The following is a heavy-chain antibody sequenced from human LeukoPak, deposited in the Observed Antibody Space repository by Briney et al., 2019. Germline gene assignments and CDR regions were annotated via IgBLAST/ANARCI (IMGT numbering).Heavy chain of an antibody. Sequence: SETLSLTCTASGGSISSNNWSWIRQPPGKGLEWIGYIYYSGSTNYNPSLKSRVTMSVDTSKNQFSLKLSSVTAADTAVYYCARGYCSRTSCYARAFDIRGQRRMVTVSS. CDR3: ARGYCSRTSCYARAFDI. CDR1: GGSISSNN. V-gene: IGHV4-59*12. J-gene: IGHJ3*02. D-gene: IGHD2-2*01. CDR2: IYYSGST.